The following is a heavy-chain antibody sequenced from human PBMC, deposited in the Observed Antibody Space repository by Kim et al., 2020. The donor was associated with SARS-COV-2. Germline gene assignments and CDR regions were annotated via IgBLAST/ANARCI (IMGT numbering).Heavy chain of an antibody. CDR1: RFTFSSYS. V-gene: IGHV3-48*02. J-gene: IGHJ4*02. CDR3: ARDGGIWDSSGYYFDY. CDR2: ISSSSSTI. Sequence: GGSLRLSCAASRFTFSSYSMNWVRQAPGKGLEWVSYISSSSSTIYYADSVKGRFTISRDNAKNSLYLQMNSLRDEDTAVYYCARDGGIWDSSGYYFDYWGQGTLVTVSS. D-gene: IGHD3-22*01.